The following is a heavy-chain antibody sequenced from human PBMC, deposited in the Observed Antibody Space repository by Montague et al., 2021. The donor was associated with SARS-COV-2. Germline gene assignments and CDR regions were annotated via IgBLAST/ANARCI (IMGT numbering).Heavy chain of an antibody. J-gene: IGHJ4*02. CDR1: GFSLSTSGMC. Sequence: PALVKPTQTLTLTCTFSGFSLSTSGMCVSWIRQPPGKALERLALIDWDDDKYYSTSLKTRLTISKDTSKNQVVLTMTNMDPVDTATYYCARTYYDILTGYYTYDYWGQGTLVTVSS. CDR3: ARTYYDILTGYYTYDY. D-gene: IGHD3-9*01. CDR2: IDWDDDK. V-gene: IGHV2-70*01.